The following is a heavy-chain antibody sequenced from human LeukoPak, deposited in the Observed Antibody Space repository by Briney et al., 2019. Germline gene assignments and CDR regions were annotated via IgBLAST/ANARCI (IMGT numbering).Heavy chain of an antibody. D-gene: IGHD5-18*01. CDR2: ISYSGNT. J-gene: IGHJ4*02. CDR3: AKGYTYGSD. Sequence: SETLSLTCTVSGGSISSGGYYWSWIRQHPGKGLEWIGYISYSGNTYYNPSLKSRVTISVDTSKNQSSLKLSSVTAADTAVYYCAKGYTYGSDWGQGTLVTVSS. CDR1: GGSISSGGYY. V-gene: IGHV4-31*03.